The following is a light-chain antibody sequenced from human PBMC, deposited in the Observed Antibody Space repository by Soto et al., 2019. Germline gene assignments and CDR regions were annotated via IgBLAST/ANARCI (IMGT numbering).Light chain of an antibody. CDR2: DVS. CDR3: SSYTISSPVV. V-gene: IGLV2-14*03. CDR1: SNDIGTSNF. Sequence: QSALTQPASVSGSPGQSITISCTGTSNDIGTSNFVSWYQHHPGKAPKLMIYDVSNRPSGVSDLFSGSKSGNTASLTISGLQAEDEADYYCSSYTISSPVVFGGGTKLTVL. J-gene: IGLJ2*01.